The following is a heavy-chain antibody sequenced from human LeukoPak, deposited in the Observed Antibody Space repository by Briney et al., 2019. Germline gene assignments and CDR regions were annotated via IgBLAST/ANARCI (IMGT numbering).Heavy chain of an antibody. CDR2: INHSGST. V-gene: IGHV4-34*01. CDR3: ARGRAAAGYFDY. CDR1: GGSFSGYY. J-gene: IGHJ4*02. Sequence: PSETLSLTCAVYGGSFSGYYWSWIRQPPGKGLEWIGEINHSGSTYYNPSLKSRVTISVDTSKNQFSLKLSSVTAADTAVYYCARGRAAAGYFDYWGQGTLVTVSS. D-gene: IGHD6-13*01.